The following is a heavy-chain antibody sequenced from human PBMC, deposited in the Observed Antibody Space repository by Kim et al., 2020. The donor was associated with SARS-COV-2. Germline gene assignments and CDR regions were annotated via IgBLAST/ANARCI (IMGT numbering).Heavy chain of an antibody. J-gene: IGHJ2*01. V-gene: IGHV7-4-1*02. CDR3: AREVIWYFDL. Sequence: GKPTYAPGFTGRFVFPLDTSGSTAYLQISSLKAEDTAVYYCAREVIWYFDLWGRGTLVTVSS. CDR2: GKP.